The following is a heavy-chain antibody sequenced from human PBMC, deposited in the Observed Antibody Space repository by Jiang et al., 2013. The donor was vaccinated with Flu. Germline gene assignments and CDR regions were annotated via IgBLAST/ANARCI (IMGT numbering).Heavy chain of an antibody. CDR3: ARESIVGASEGMDV. CDR2: INPNSGGT. V-gene: IGHV1-2*02. CDR1: GYTFTGYY. D-gene: IGHD1-26*01. J-gene: IGHJ6*02. Sequence: GAEVKKPGASVKVSCKASGYTFTGYYMHWVRQAPGQGLEWMGWINPNSGGTNYAQKFQGRVTMTRDTSISTAYMELSRLRSDDTAVYYCARESIVGASEGMDVWGQGTTVTVSS.